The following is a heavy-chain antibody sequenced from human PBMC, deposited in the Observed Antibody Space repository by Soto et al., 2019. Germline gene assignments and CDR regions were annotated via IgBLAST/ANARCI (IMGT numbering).Heavy chain of an antibody. CDR1: GGSISSYY. D-gene: IGHD3-22*01. CDR3: ASMNYYDTSGYPFDY. Sequence: SETLSLTCTVSGGSISSYYWSWIRQPPGKGLEWIGYIYFRGTTNYNPSLKSRVTMSADTSKNQFSLKLNSVTAADTAVYYCASMNYYDTSGYPFDYWGQGMMVTVSS. J-gene: IGHJ4*02. CDR2: IYFRGTT. V-gene: IGHV4-59*01.